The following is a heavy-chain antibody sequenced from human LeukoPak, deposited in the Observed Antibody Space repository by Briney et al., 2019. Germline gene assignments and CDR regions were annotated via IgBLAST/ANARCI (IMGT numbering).Heavy chain of an antibody. CDR1: GFTFSSYA. CDR2: ISYDGSNK. D-gene: IGHD3-10*01. CDR3: ARGGDGDVLLWFGELCYFDY. V-gene: IGHV3-30-3*01. Sequence: GGSLRLSCAASGFTFSSYAMHWVRQAPGKGLEWVAVISYDGSNKYYADSVKGLFTISRDNSKNTLYLQMNSLRAEDTAVYYCARGGDGDVLLWFGELCYFDYWGQGTLVTVSS. J-gene: IGHJ4*02.